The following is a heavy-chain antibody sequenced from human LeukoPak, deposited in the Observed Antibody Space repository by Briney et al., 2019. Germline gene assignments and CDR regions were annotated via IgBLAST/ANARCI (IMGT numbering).Heavy chain of an antibody. Sequence: GGSLRLSCAASGFTFSSYEMNWVRQPPGKGLEWVSYISSSGSTIYYADSVKGRFTISRDNAKNSLYLQMNSLRAEDTAVYYCARIYDFWSNYQYYFDYWGRGTLVTVSS. J-gene: IGHJ4*02. D-gene: IGHD3-3*01. CDR3: ARIYDFWSNYQYYFDY. V-gene: IGHV3-48*03. CDR2: ISSSGSTI. CDR1: GFTFSSYE.